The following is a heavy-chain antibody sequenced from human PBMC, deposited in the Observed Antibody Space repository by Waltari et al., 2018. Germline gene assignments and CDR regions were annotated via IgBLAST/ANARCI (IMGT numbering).Heavy chain of an antibody. CDR1: GFTFGRSA. J-gene: IGHJ4*02. CDR2: ISGSGGST. CDR3: AKDEAGDFDY. Sequence: EVQLLESGGGLVQPGGSLRLSCAARGFTFGRSAMSWVRKAPGKGLEWVSAISGSGGSTYYADSVKGRFTISRDNSKNTLYLQMNSLRAEDTAVYYCAKDEAGDFDYWGQGTLVTVSS. V-gene: IGHV3-23*01.